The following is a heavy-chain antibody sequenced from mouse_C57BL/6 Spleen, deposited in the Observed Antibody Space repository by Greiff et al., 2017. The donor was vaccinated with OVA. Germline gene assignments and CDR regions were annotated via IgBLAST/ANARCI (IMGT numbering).Heavy chain of an antibody. D-gene: IGHD1-1*01. CDR1: GFTFTDYY. V-gene: IGHV7-3*01. Sequence: EVKLVESGGGLVQPGGSLSLSCAASGFTFTDYYMSWVRQPPGKALEWLGFIRNKANGYTTEYSASVKGRFTISRDNSQSILYLQMNALRAEDSATYYCARSGSSYWYFDVWGTGTTVTVS. CDR2: IRNKANGYTT. J-gene: IGHJ1*03. CDR3: ARSGSSYWYFDV.